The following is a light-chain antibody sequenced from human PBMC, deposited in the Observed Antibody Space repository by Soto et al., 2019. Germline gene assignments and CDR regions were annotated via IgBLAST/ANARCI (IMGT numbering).Light chain of an antibody. CDR1: QVISTS. CDR2: AAS. Sequence: DIPLTHSPSFLSPSIGESVTITCRASQVISTSLAWYQVKPGKAPKLLIYAASTLESGVPSRFSATVSGTEFSLTITSLQPEDFATYYCQQLFDSPITLGQGTRLEIK. CDR3: QQLFDSPIT. J-gene: IGKJ5*01. V-gene: IGKV1-9*01.